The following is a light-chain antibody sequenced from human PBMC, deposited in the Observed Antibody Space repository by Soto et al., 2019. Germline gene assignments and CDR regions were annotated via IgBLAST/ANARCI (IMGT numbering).Light chain of an antibody. CDR1: SSDVGAYNY. V-gene: IGLV2-8*01. CDR2: EVS. CDR3: SSYAGSNNYV. J-gene: IGLJ1*01. Sequence: QSALTQPPSASGSPGQSVTISCTGTSSDVGAYNYLSWYQQHPGKAPKLMLYEVSKRPSGVPDRFSGSKSGNTASLTVSGLQAEDEADYYCSSYAGSNNYVFGTGTKLTVL.